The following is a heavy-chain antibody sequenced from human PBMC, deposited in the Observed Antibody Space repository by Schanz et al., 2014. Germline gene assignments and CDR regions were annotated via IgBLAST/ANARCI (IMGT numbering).Heavy chain of an antibody. J-gene: IGHJ5*01. Sequence: QVQLQQGGAGLLKLSETLSLTCAVYGGSLSGYFWSWIRPPPGNGLKWIGDIVHSGNTKDNPSRKSRVTMAVETSKNQFSLIRTPVSAADTAVYYCARSPGDFPGWFDSWGQGTLVTVSS. CDR3: ARSPGDFPGWFDS. CDR2: IVHSGNT. V-gene: IGHV4-34*12. CDR1: GGSLSGYF. D-gene: IGHD4-17*01.